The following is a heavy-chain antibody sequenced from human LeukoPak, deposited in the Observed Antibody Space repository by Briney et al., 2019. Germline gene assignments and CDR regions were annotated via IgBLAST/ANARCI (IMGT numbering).Heavy chain of an antibody. CDR3: ARGHYYDSSGYFPDY. D-gene: IGHD3-22*01. CDR1: GGSISSYY. CDR2: ISTSGST. V-gene: IGHV4-4*07. J-gene: IGHJ4*02. Sequence: KPSETLSLTCTVSGGSISSYYWSWIRQPAGKGLEWIGRISTSGSTNYNPSLKSRVTISVDTSKNQFSLKLSSVTAADTAVYYCARGHYYDSSGYFPDYWGQGTLVTVSS.